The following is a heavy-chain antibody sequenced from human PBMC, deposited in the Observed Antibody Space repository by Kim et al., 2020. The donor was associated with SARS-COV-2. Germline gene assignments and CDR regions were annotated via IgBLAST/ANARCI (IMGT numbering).Heavy chain of an antibody. CDR1: GFTFSRYW. V-gene: IGHV3-74*01. Sequence: GVSLRLSCAASGFTFSRYWMHWVRQAPGKGLVWVSRINSDGSSTSYADSVKGRFTISRDNAKNTLYVQMNSLRAEDTAVYYCARRAYSSGWWYFDYWGQGTLVTVSS. CDR3: ARRAYSSGWWYFDY. J-gene: IGHJ4*02. CDR2: INSDGSST. D-gene: IGHD6-19*01.